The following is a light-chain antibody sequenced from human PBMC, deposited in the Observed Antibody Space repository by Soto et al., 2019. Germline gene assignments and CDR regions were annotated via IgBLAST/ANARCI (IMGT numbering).Light chain of an antibody. CDR1: QSVSSNY. V-gene: IGKV3-20*01. CDR3: QYYGSSPWT. CDR2: SAF. J-gene: IGKJ1*01. Sequence: EIVLTQSPGTLSLSPGERGTLSCRASQSVSSNYLAWYQQKPGQAPRLLIYSAFSRATGSPDRFSGSGSGTDFTLTISRLEPEDFAVYYCQYYGSSPWTFGQGTKVEIK.